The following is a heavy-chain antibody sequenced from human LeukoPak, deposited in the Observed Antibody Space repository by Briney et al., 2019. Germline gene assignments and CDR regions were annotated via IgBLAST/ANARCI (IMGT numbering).Heavy chain of an antibody. D-gene: IGHD3-10*01. CDR3: AISTSGLLWFGEPYGGFDY. CDR1: GFTFSSYA. Sequence: GGSLRLSCAASGFTFSSYAISWVRQAPGKGLEWVSAISGSGGSTYYADSVKGRFTISRDNSKNTLYLQMNSLRAEDAAVYYCAISTSGLLWFGEPYGGFDYWGQGTLVTVSS. V-gene: IGHV3-23*01. CDR2: ISGSGGST. J-gene: IGHJ4*02.